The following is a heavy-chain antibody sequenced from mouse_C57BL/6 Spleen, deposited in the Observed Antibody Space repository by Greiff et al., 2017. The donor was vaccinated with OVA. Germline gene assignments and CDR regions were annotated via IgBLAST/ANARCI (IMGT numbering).Heavy chain of an antibody. CDR2: IDPANGNT. V-gene: IGHV14-3*01. D-gene: IGHD4-1*01. CDR1: GFTIKNTS. Sequence: EVQLQQSVAELVRPGASVKLSCTASGFTIKNTSMHWVKQRPEQGLEWIGRIDPANGNTKSAPKFQGKATITADTSSNTAYLQLSDLTSEDTASNYCARSLTADFDYWGQGTTLTVSS. CDR3: ARSLTADFDY. J-gene: IGHJ2*01.